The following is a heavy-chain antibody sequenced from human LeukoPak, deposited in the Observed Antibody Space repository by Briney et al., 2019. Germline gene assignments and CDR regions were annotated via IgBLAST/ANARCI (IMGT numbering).Heavy chain of an antibody. V-gene: IGHV3-15*01. CDR1: GFTFSNAW. J-gene: IGHJ6*03. CDR3: TTGSLIAVADTEYYYYYMDV. D-gene: IGHD6-19*01. Sequence: GGSLRLSCAASGFTFSNAWMSWVRQAPGKGLEWVGRIKSKTDGGTTDYAAPVKGRLTISRDDSKNTLYLQMNSLKTEDTAVYYCTTGSLIAVADTEYYYYYMDVWGKGTTVTVSS. CDR2: IKSKTDGGTT.